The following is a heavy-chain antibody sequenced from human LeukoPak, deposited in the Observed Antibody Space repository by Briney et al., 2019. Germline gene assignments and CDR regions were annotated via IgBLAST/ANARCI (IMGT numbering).Heavy chain of an antibody. Sequence: GGSLKISCQGSGSNFTNYWIGWVRQLPGKGLDWKGIIYPGDSDTRYSPSFQGQVTISADKSISTAYLQWSSLRASDTAMYYCARYVAALDYWGQGTLVTVSS. CDR1: GSNFTNYW. CDR2: IYPGDSDT. J-gene: IGHJ4*02. CDR3: ARYVAALDY. D-gene: IGHD3-16*01. V-gene: IGHV5-51*01.